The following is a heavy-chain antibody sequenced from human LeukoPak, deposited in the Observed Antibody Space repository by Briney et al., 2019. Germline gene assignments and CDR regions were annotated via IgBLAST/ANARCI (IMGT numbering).Heavy chain of an antibody. CDR3: ARATASNWFAP. V-gene: IGHV3-7*01. Sequence: GGSLRLSCAASGFTFSSYWMSWVRQAPGKGLEWVANIKEDGSEKHYVDSVKGRFTISRDNAKNSLSLQMNRLRAEDTAVYYCARATASNWFAPWGQGTRVTVSS. D-gene: IGHD2-21*01. CDR2: IKEDGSEK. CDR1: GFTFSSYW. J-gene: IGHJ5*02.